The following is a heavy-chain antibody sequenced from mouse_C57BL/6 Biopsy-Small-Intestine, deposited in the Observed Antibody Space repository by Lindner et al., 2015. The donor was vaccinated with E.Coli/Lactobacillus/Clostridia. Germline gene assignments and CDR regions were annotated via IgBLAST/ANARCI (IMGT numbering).Heavy chain of an antibody. CDR3: AHSKHGRFAY. J-gene: IGHJ3*01. V-gene: IGHV1-80*01. D-gene: IGHD2-5*01. CDR1: GYAFSNYW. CDR2: IYPGDGDT. Sequence: VQLQESGAELVKPGASVKISCKASGYAFSNYWMNWVKQRPGKGLEWIGQIYPGDGDTSYNGKFKGKATLTADKSSSTAYMQLSSLTSEDSAVYFCAHSKHGRFAYWGQGTLVTVSA.